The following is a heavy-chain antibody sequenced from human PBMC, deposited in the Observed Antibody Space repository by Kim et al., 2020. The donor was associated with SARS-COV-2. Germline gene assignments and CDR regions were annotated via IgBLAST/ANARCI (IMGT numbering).Heavy chain of an antibody. CDR3: ARYPHHYDILTGFDY. Sequence: SETLSLTCTVSGGSISSGGYYWSWIRQHPGKGLEWIGYIYYSGSTYYNPSLKSRVTISVDTSKNQFSLKLSSVTAADTAVYYCARYPHHYDILTGFDYWGQGTLVTVSS. V-gene: IGHV4-31*03. CDR1: GGSISSGGYY. CDR2: IYYSGST. J-gene: IGHJ4*02. D-gene: IGHD3-9*01.